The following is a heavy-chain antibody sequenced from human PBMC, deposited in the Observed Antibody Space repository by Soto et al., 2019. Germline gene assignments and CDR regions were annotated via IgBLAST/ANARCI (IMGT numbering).Heavy chain of an antibody. CDR3: AIFLEWPPSTAFDY. D-gene: IGHD3-3*01. V-gene: IGHV1-69*06. CDR1: GGTFSSYA. J-gene: IGHJ4*02. CDR2: IIPIFGTA. Sequence: SVKVSCKASGGTFSSYAISWVRQAPGQGLEWMGGIIPIFGTANYARKFQGRVTITADKSTSTAYMELSSLRSEDTAVYYCAIFLEWPPSTAFDYWGQGTLVTVSS.